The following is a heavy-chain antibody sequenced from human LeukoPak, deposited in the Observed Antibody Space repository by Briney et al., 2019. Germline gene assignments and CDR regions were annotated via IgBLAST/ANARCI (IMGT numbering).Heavy chain of an antibody. CDR1: GFTFSSYA. J-gene: IGHJ4*02. D-gene: IGHD3-22*01. CDR2: ISGSGGST. V-gene: IGHV3-23*01. Sequence: PGGSLRLSCAASGFTFSSYAMSWVRQAPGKGLEWVSAISGSGGSTYYADSVKGRFTISRDNSKNTLYLQMNSLRAEDTAVYYCAWSRYYYDSSGYSAIFDYWGQGTLVTVSS. CDR3: AWSRYYYDSSGYSAIFDY.